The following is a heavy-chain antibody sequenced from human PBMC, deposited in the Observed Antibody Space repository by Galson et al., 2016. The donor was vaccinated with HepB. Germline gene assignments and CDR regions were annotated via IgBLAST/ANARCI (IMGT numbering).Heavy chain of an antibody. Sequence: SLRLSCAASGFSFSDYAMTWVRQAPGKGLEWVSAISGSGAHIYYRNSVKGRFATSRDNSKNTVYLQMNSLKGEDTAVYYCARGPAGLLDYWGQGLLVTVSS. J-gene: IGHJ4*02. CDR3: ARGPAGLLDY. V-gene: IGHV3-23*01. CDR1: GFSFSDYA. CDR2: ISGSGAHI. D-gene: IGHD3-3*01.